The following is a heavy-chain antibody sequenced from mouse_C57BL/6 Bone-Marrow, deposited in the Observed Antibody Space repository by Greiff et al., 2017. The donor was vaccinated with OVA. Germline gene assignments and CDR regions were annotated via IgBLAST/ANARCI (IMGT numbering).Heavy chain of an antibody. CDR2: INPSNGGT. V-gene: IGHV1-53*01. CDR3: ARFGSSYYWYFDV. D-gene: IGHD1-1*01. Sequence: QVQLKQPGTELVKPGASVKLSCKASGYTFTSYWMHWVKQRPGQGLEWIGNINPSNGGTNYNEKFKSKATLTVDKSSSTAYMQLSSLTSEDSAVYYCARFGSSYYWYFDVWGTGTTVTVSS. J-gene: IGHJ1*03. CDR1: GYTFTSYW.